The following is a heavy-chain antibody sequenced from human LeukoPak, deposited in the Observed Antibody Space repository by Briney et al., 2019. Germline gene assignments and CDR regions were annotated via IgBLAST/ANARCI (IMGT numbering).Heavy chain of an antibody. J-gene: IGHJ4*02. V-gene: IGHV3-23*01. Sequence: GGSLRLSCAASGFTFSSYAMSWVRQAPGKGPEWVSAISGSGGSTYYADSVKGRFTISRDNSKNTRYLQMNSLRAEDTAVYYCAKSGPSYYYDSSGLTNFDYWGQGTLVTVSS. CDR2: ISGSGGST. CDR1: GFTFSSYA. CDR3: AKSGPSYYYDSSGLTNFDY. D-gene: IGHD3-22*01.